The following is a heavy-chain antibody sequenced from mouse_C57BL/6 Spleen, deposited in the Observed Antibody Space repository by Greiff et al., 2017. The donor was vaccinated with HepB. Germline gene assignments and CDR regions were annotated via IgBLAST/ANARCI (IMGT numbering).Heavy chain of an antibody. D-gene: IGHD1-1*01. J-gene: IGHJ2*01. CDR3: ARKDYYGSSYFDY. Sequence: QVQLQQPGAELVRPGTSVKMSCKASGYTFTNYWIGWAKQRPGHGLEWIGDIYPGGGYTNYNEKFKGKATLTADKSSSTAYMQFSSLTSEDSAIYYCARKDYYGSSYFDYWGQGTTLTVSS. V-gene: IGHV1-63*01. CDR1: GYTFTNYW. CDR2: IYPGGGYT.